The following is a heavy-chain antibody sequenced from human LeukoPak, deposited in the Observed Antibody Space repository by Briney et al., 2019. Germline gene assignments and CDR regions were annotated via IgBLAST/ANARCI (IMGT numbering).Heavy chain of an antibody. CDR3: VRHDFWSGFKGGDY. CDR1: GFTFSSYS. J-gene: IGHJ4*02. D-gene: IGHD3-3*01. V-gene: IGHV3-21*04. Sequence: GGSLRLSCAASGFTFSSYSMHWVRQAPGKGLEWVSSISTSSIYIYYADSVKGRFTISRDNAKNSLYLQMNNLRAEDTAFYYCVRHDFWSGFKGGDYWGQGTLVTVSS. CDR2: ISTSSIYI.